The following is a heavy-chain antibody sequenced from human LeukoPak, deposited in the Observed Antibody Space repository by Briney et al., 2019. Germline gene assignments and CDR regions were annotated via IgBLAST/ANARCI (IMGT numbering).Heavy chain of an antibody. CDR2: ISSSSSYI. CDR3: ARDGYGDYDY. J-gene: IGHJ4*02. Sequence: GGSLRLSCAASGFTFSSYGMSWVRQAPGKGLEWVSSISSSSSYIYYADSVKGRFTISRDNAKNSLYLQMNSLRAEDTAVYYCARDGYGDYDYWGQGTLVTVSS. CDR1: GFTFSSYG. V-gene: IGHV3-21*01. D-gene: IGHD4-17*01.